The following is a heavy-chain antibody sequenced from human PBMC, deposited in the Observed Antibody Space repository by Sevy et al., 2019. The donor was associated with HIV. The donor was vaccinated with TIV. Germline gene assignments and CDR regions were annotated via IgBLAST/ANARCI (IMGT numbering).Heavy chain of an antibody. CDR3: ARSGGITDYGMDV. CDR2: IKPDGSGT. J-gene: IGHJ6*02. CDR1: GFTFSSYW. V-gene: IGHV3-7*03. Sequence: GESLKISCAASGFTFSSYWMSWVRQAPGKGLEWVANIKPDGSGTYYVDSVKGRFTISRDNAKNSFFLQMNTLRADDTAVYYCARSGGITDYGMDVWGPGTTVTVSS. D-gene: IGHD1-26*01.